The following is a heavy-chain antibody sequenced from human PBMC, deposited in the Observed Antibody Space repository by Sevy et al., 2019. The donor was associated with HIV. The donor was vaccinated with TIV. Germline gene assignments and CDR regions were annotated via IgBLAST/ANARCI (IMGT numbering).Heavy chain of an antibody. J-gene: IGHJ3*02. V-gene: IGHV1-46*01. CDR2: INPSGGST. D-gene: IGHD2-15*01. CDR1: GYTFTSYY. CDR3: AREWGHCSGGSCYHAFDI. Sequence: ASVKVSCKASGYTFTSYYMHWVRQAPGQGLEWMGIINPSGGSTSYAQKFQGRVTMTRDTSTSTVYMELSSLRSEDTAVYYCAREWGHCSGGSCYHAFDIWGQGTMVTVSS.